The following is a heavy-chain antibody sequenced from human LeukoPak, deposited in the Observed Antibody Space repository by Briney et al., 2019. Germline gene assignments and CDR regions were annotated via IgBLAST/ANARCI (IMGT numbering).Heavy chain of an antibody. J-gene: IGHJ4*02. Sequence: SVKVSCTASGGTFSSYSISWVRQAPGQGLEWMGRIIPIFGTANYAQKFQGRVTMTRNTYISTAYTQLCSLTSEDTADYYVTGGHGRSAAIGYWGQGTLVTVSS. CDR2: IIPIFGTA. D-gene: IGHD2-2*02. CDR1: GGTFSSYS. V-gene: IGHV1-69*05. CDR3: TGGHGRSAAIGY.